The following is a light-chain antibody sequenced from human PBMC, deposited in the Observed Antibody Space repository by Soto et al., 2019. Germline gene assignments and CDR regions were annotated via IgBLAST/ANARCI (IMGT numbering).Light chain of an antibody. Sequence: QFALTQPASVYGSPGQSITISCTGTSSDVGPYNLVSWYQHDPGKVPQLIIYETTKRPSGVSNRFSGSKSGNTASLTISGLQAEDEAHYHCSSYTGDYTLMFAGGTKLTV. CDR1: SSDVGPYNL. CDR2: ETT. CDR3: SSYTGDYTLM. J-gene: IGLJ3*02. V-gene: IGLV2-23*01.